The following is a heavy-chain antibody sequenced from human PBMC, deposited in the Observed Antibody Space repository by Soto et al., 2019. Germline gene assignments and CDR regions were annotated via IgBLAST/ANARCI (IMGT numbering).Heavy chain of an antibody. CDR2: IKQDGSEK. CDR3: ARDTGGGYFDY. V-gene: IGHV3-7*05. J-gene: IGHJ4*02. Sequence: EVQLVESGGGLVQPGGSLRLSCAASGFTFSSYWMSWVRQAPGKGLEWVANIKQDGSEKYYVDSVKGRFTISRDNAKNSLYLQMSSLRAEDTAVYYCARDTGGGYFDYWGQGTLVTVSS. D-gene: IGHD3-10*01. CDR1: GFTFSSYW.